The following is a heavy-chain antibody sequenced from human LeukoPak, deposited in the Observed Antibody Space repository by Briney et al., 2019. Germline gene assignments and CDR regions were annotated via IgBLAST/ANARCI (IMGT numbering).Heavy chain of an antibody. J-gene: IGHJ4*02. V-gene: IGHV3-48*03. CDR3: TRESGPPSFHIKY. CDR2: VSGSGSTK. Sequence: GGSLRLSCAASGFTLSTFEMNWVRQAPGKGLEWVSCVSGSGSTKAYSDSVKGRFIISKDNAKNSLYLEMNNLRAEDTAAYYCTRESGPPSFHIKYWGQGILVTVSS. CDR1: GFTLSTFE. D-gene: IGHD2-21*01.